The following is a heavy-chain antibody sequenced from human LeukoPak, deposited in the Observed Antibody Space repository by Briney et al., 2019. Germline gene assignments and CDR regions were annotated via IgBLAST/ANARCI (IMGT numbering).Heavy chain of an antibody. D-gene: IGHD4-17*01. V-gene: IGHV4-39*07. CDR2: IYYSGST. Sequence: PSETLSLTCTVSGGSISSSSYYWGWIRQPAGKGLEWIGSIYYSGSTYYNPSLKSRVTISVDTSKNQFSLKLSSVTAADTAVYYCARGYGDYAGNWFDPWGQGTLVTVSS. CDR1: GGSISSSSYY. J-gene: IGHJ5*02. CDR3: ARGYGDYAGNWFDP.